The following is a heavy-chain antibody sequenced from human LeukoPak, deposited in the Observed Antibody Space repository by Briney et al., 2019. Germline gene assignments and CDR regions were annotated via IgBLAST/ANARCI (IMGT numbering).Heavy chain of an antibody. CDR1: GGSISSYY. CDR2: IYTSGST. J-gene: IGHJ3*02. D-gene: IGHD3-22*01. Sequence: SETLSLTCTVSGGSISSYYWSWIRQPAGKGLEWIWRIYTSGSTSHNPSLKSRVTMSVDTSKNQFSLKLSSVTAADTAVYYCARGPNRITMMIGDAFDIWGQGTMVTISS. CDR3: ARGPNRITMMIGDAFDI. V-gene: IGHV4-4*07.